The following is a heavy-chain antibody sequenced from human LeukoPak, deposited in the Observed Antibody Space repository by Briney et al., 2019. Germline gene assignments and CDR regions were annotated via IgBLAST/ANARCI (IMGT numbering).Heavy chain of an antibody. CDR1: GGSISSGGYS. CDR3: ATRPVFCSSTSCDGFDP. D-gene: IGHD2-2*01. V-gene: IGHV4-30-2*01. Sequence: SETLSLTCAVSGGSISSGGYSWSWIRQPPGKGLEWIGYIYHSGSTYYNPSLKSRVTISVDRSKNQFSLKLSSVTAADTAVYYCATRPVFCSSTSCDGFDPWGQGTLVTVSS. J-gene: IGHJ5*02. CDR2: IYHSGST.